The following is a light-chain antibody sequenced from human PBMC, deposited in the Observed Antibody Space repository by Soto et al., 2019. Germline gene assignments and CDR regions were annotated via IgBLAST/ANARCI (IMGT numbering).Light chain of an antibody. Sequence: QSVLTQPPSVSGAPGQRVTISCTGSSSNIGAAYDVHWYLQLPGTAPKLLIYANDNRPSGVPDRFSDSKSGTSASLAITGLQAEDEADYYCQSYDTSLSGFYIFGTGTKVTVL. CDR3: QSYDTSLSGFYI. CDR2: AND. CDR1: SSNIGAAYD. V-gene: IGLV1-40*01. J-gene: IGLJ1*01.